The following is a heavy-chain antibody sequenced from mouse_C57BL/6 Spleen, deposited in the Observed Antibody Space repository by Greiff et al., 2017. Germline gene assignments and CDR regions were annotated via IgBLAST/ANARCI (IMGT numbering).Heavy chain of an antibody. Sequence: EVQLVESGEGLVKPGGSLKLSCAASGFTFSSYAMSWVRQTPEKRLEWVAYISSGGDYIYYADTVKGRFTISRDNARNTLYLQMSSLKSEDTAMYYCTRDYYYGSSYDYAMDYWGQGTSVTVSS. V-gene: IGHV5-9-1*02. J-gene: IGHJ4*01. CDR1: GFTFSSYA. D-gene: IGHD1-1*01. CDR3: TRDYYYGSSYDYAMDY. CDR2: ISSGGDYI.